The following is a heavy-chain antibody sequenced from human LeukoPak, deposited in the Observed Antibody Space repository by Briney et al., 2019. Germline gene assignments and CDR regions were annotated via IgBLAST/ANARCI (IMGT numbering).Heavy chain of an antibody. D-gene: IGHD4-17*01. CDR1: GGSISSSSYY. Sequence: SETLSLTCTVSGGSISSSSYYWGWIRQPPGKGLEWIGIIFYRGTTYYNPSLKSRVTISVDTSKNHFSLRLSSVTAADTAVYYCARLRTVRAGFDPWGQGTLVTVSS. J-gene: IGHJ5*02. CDR3: ARLRTVRAGFDP. CDR2: IFYRGTT. V-gene: IGHV4-39*02.